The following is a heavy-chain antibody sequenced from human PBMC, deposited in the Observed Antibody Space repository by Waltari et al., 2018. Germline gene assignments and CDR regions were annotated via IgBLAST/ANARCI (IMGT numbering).Heavy chain of an antibody. CDR1: GGSFSGYY. CDR3: ARERERFFGTGDV. Sequence: QVQLQQWGAGLLKPSETLSLTCAVYGGSFSGYYWSWIRQPPGKGLEWIGEINHSGSTNYHPSLKSRVTISVDTSKNQFSLKLSSVTAADTAVYYCARERERFFGTGDVWGKGTTVTVSS. V-gene: IGHV4-34*01. D-gene: IGHD3-3*01. J-gene: IGHJ6*04. CDR2: INHSGST.